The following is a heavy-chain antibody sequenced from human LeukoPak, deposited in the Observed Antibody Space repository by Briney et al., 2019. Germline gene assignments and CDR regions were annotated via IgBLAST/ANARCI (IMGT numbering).Heavy chain of an antibody. D-gene: IGHD3-22*01. J-gene: IGHJ4*02. CDR3: ARGGQSDYDSSGYYYTGY. V-gene: IGHV1-2*06. CDR2: INPNSGGT. CDR1: GYTFTGYY. Sequence: GASVKVSCKASGYTFTGYYMHWVRQAPGQGLEWMERINPNSGGTNYTQKFQGRVTMTRDTSISTAYMELSRLGSDDTAVYYCARGGQSDYDSSGYYYTGYWGQGTLVTVSS.